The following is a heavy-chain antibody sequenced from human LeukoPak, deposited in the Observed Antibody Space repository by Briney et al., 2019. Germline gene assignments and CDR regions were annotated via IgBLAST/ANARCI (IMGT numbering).Heavy chain of an antibody. V-gene: IGHV3-21*01. Sequence: PGGSLRLSCAASGFTFSSYSMNWVRQAPGKGLEWVSSISSSSSYIYSADSVKGRFTISRDNAKNTLYLQMNSLRAEDTAVYYCARDDRYTSHWGQGTLVTVSS. CDR2: ISSSSSYI. CDR3: ARDDRYTSH. D-gene: IGHD1-14*01. J-gene: IGHJ4*02. CDR1: GFTFSSYS.